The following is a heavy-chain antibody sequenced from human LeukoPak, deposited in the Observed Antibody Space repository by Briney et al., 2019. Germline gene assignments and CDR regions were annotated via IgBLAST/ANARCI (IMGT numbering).Heavy chain of an antibody. D-gene: IGHD3-10*01. CDR2: IYTSGST. CDR1: GGSISSGGYY. J-gene: IGHJ3*02. CDR3: ARVLPGDDAFDI. Sequence: SQTLSLTCTVSGGSISSGGYYWSWIRQPAGKGLEWIGRIYTSGSTNYNPSLKSRVTISVDTSKNQFSLKLSSVTAADTAVYYCARVLPGDDAFDIWGQGTMVTVSS. V-gene: IGHV4-61*02.